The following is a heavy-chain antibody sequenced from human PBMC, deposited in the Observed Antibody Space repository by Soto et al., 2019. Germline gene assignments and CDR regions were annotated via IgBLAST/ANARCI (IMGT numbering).Heavy chain of an antibody. J-gene: IGHJ4*02. Sequence: PGGSLRLSCAASGFTVSSNYMSWVRQAPGKGLEWVSVIYSGGSTYYADSVKGRFTISRDNSKNTLYLQMNGLRAEDTAVYYCARFPYNYYYDSSGYYFDYWGQGTLVTVS. CDR2: IYSGGST. D-gene: IGHD3-22*01. V-gene: IGHV3-53*01. CDR3: ARFPYNYYYDSSGYYFDY. CDR1: GFTVSSNY.